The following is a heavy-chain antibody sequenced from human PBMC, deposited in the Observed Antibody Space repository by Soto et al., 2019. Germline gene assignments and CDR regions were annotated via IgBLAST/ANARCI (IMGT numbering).Heavy chain of an antibody. CDR3: ARDVSSGYDSYYFDY. D-gene: IGHD3-22*01. CDR2: IDYSGKT. V-gene: IGHV4-38-2*02. Sequence: PSETLSLTCSVSGYLISSGYYWGWLRQTPGKGLEWLGSIDYSGKTYKNPSLKSRVSASVDLSQNQFSLNLRSVTAADTAVYFCARDVSSGYDSYYFDYWGQGTLVTVSS. CDR1: GYLISSGYY. J-gene: IGHJ4*02.